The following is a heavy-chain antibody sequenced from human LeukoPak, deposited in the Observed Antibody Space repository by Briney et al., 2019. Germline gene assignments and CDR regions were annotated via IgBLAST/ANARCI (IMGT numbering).Heavy chain of an antibody. CDR2: ICIDSGNT. V-gene: IGHV3-48*01. J-gene: IGHJ3*02. CDR1: GFTFSDYS. D-gene: IGHD3-10*01. CDR3: ARVFTMVRGARGDI. Sequence: GGSLRLSCAASGFTFSDYSMNWVRQAPGKGLEWISYICIDSGNTNYADSVKGRFTISGDKAKNSLYLQMNSLRVEDTAVYYCARVFTMVRGARGDIWGQGTMVTVSS.